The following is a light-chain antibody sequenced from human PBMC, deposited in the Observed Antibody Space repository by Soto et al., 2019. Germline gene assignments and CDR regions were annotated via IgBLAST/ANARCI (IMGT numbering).Light chain of an antibody. V-gene: IGKV1-39*01. CDR2: AAS. CDR1: QGISTY. CDR3: QQSHSGIT. Sequence: DIQMTQSPSSLSASVGDRVTITCRASQGISTYLNWYQQKPGKAPKLLIYAASSLQRGVPSTFSGGGSGTDFTLTISSLQPEDFATYYCQQSHSGITFGQGTRLEIK. J-gene: IGKJ5*01.